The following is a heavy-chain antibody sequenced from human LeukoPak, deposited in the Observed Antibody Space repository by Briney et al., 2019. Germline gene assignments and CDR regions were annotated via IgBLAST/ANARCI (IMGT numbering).Heavy chain of an antibody. CDR3: AKAPLGYSYGLSDY. J-gene: IGHJ4*02. CDR1: GFTFSTYA. Sequence: PGGSLRLSCAASGFTFSTYAMTWVRQGPGKGLEWVAAISGSSGSTYYADSVKGRFTISRDNSKNTLYLQMNSLRAEDTAVYYCAKAPLGYSYGLSDYWGQGTLVTVSS. D-gene: IGHD5-18*01. V-gene: IGHV3-23*01. CDR2: ISGSSGST.